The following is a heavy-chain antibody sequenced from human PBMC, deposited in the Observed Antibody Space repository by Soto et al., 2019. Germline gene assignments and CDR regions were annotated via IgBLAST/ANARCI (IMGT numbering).Heavy chain of an antibody. CDR2: ISAYNGNT. CDR3: ARGGTPTDY. CDR1: GYTFTNFG. J-gene: IGHJ4*02. Sequence: QVQLVQSGAEVKKPGASLKVSCKASGYTFTNFGISWVRQAPGQGLEWMGWISAYNGNTNYAQNFQGRVTMTTETAPSTPYMALRTLRSDDRDVYYCARGGTPTDYWGQGTLVTVSS. D-gene: IGHD3-16*01. V-gene: IGHV1-18*01.